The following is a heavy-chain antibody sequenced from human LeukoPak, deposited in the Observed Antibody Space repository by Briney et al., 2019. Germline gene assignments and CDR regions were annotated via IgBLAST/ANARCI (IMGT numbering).Heavy chain of an antibody. V-gene: IGHV1-2*02. J-gene: IGHJ4*02. Sequence: ASVKVSFKASGYTVTGYYMHWGRQAPGQGLEWMGLINPNSGGTNYAKKSHGRVTMTRDTSISTAYMELRRLRSDATAVYYCEYDSNYYGSGSVYGGATTGTRYDYWGQGTLVTVSS. CDR3: EYDSNYYGSGSVYGGATTGTRYDY. CDR1: GYTVTGYY. CDR2: INPNSGGT. D-gene: IGHD3-10*01.